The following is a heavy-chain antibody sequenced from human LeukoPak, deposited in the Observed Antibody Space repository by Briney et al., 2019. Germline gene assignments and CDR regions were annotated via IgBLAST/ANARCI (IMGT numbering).Heavy chain of an antibody. V-gene: IGHV1-69*04. CDR2: IISILGIA. D-gene: IGHD1-26*01. CDR3: ATIIVGATEIPVSYYYYGMDV. CDR1: GGTFSSYA. J-gene: IGHJ6*02. Sequence: GASVTVSCKASGGTFSSYAISWVRQAPGQGLEWMGRIISILGIANYAQKFQGRVTITADKSTSTAYMELSSLRSEDTAVYYCATIIVGATEIPVSYYYYGMDVWGQGTMVTVSS.